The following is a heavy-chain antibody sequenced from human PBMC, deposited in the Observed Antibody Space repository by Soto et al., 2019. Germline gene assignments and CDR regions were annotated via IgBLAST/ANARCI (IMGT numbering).Heavy chain of an antibody. CDR2: ISSYNGDT. CDR1: GYTFTRSG. D-gene: IGHD5-12*01. CDR3: AKQGVACYSYDAMDV. Sequence: GASVKVSCKASGYTFTRSGISWVRQAPGQGPEWMGWISSYNGDTNYAQTFQGRVTMTTDTSTSTAYTELRSLRSDDTAVYYCAKQGVACYSYDAMDVWGQGTTVTVSS. J-gene: IGHJ6*02. V-gene: IGHV1-18*01.